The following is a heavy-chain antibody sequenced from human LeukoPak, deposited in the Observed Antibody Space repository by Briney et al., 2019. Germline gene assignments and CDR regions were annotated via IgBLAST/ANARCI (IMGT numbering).Heavy chain of an antibody. CDR1: GGSISSSSYY. V-gene: IGHV4-39*01. D-gene: IGHD3-22*01. J-gene: IGHJ4*02. Sequence: SETLSLTCTVSGGSISSSSYYWGWIRQPPGKGLEWIGSIYYSGSTYYNPSLKSRVTISVDTSKNQFSLKLSSVTAADTAVYYCARHFLDYYDSSYYFDYWGQGTLVTVSS. CDR3: ARHFLDYYDSSYYFDY. CDR2: IYYSGST.